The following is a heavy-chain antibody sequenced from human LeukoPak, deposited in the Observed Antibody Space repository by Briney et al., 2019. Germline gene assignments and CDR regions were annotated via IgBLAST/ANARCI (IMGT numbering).Heavy chain of an antibody. CDR2: INRDGSTT. J-gene: IGHJ2*01. CDR1: GFTFSRYW. Sequence: GGSLRLSCAASGFTFSRYWMHWVRQAPGKGLVWVSRINRDGSTTDYADSVKGRFTISRDNAKSSLYLQMNSLRVDDTAVYYCARDGGIGWYFDLWGRGTRVTVSS. V-gene: IGHV3-74*01. CDR3: ARDGGIGWYFDL. D-gene: IGHD1-26*01.